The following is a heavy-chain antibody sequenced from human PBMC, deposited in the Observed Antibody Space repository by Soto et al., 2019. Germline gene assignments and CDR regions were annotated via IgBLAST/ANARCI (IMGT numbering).Heavy chain of an antibody. CDR3: ARDRGYSSSSDYYYYYMDV. Sequence: GGSLRLSCAASGFTFSDYYMSWIRQAPGKGLEWVSYISSSGSTIYYADSVKGRFTISRDNAKNSLYLQMNSLRAEDTAVYYCARDRGYSSSSDYYYYYMDVWGKGTTVTVSS. V-gene: IGHV3-11*01. CDR1: GFTFSDYY. CDR2: ISSSGSTI. J-gene: IGHJ6*03. D-gene: IGHD6-6*01.